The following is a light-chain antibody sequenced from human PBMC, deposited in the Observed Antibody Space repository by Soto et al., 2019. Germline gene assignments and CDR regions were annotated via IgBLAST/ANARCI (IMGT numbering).Light chain of an antibody. J-gene: IGLJ2*01. Sequence: QSVLTQPPSVSGAPGQRVTISCTGSSSNIGAGYDVHWYQQLPGTVPRLLIYGNTNRPSGVPDRFSGSKSGTSASLAITGLQAEDEADYYCQSYDSSLRAVVFGGGTKVTVL. CDR2: GNT. CDR3: QSYDSSLRAVV. CDR1: SSNIGAGYD. V-gene: IGLV1-40*01.